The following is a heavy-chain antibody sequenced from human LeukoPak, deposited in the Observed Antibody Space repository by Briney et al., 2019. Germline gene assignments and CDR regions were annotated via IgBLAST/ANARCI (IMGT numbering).Heavy chain of an antibody. J-gene: IGHJ4*02. V-gene: IGHV3-7*03. CDR1: GFTFSSYW. D-gene: IGHD6-13*01. CDR3: ARETMPIAAAGTLDY. Sequence: GGSLRLSCAASGFTFSSYWMSWVRQAPGKGLEWVANIKQDGSEKYYVDSVKGRFTISRDNAKNSLYLQMNSLRAEDTAVYYCARETMPIAAAGTLDYWGQGTLVTVSS. CDR2: IKQDGSEK.